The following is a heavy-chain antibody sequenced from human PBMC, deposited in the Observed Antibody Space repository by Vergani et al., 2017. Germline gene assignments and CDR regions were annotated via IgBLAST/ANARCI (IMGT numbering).Heavy chain of an antibody. D-gene: IGHD3-22*01. CDR1: GFAFSSYW. Sequence: EVQLLESGGRLVQPGGSLRLSCVASGFAFSSYWMSWVRQAPGKGLEWVANIKQDGSEKYYVDSVKGRFTISRDNAKNSLYLQMNSLRAEDTAVYYCAREDISLTVEGANYMDIWGKGTTVTVSS. CDR3: AREDISLTVEGANYMDI. CDR2: IKQDGSEK. J-gene: IGHJ6*03. V-gene: IGHV3-7*01.